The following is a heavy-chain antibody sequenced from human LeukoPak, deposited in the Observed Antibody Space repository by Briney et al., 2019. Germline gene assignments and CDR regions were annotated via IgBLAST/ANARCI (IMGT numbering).Heavy chain of an antibody. CDR3: AKDRNRYCSGGSCPYYFDY. J-gene: IGHJ4*02. Sequence: GGSLRLSCAASGFTFTSYNMNWVRQAPGKGLEWVAVISYDGSNKYYADSVKGRFTISRDNSKNTLYLQMNSLRAEDTAVYYCAKDRNRYCSGGSCPYYFDYWGQGTLVTVSS. CDR1: GFTFTSYN. CDR2: ISYDGSNK. D-gene: IGHD2-15*01. V-gene: IGHV3-30*18.